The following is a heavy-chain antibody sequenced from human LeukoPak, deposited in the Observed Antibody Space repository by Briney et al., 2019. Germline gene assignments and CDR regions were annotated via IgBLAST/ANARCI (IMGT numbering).Heavy chain of an antibody. J-gene: IGHJ4*02. CDR3: AKHIVVVPAAIY. CDR1: GFTFNTYG. CDR2: ISGSGGST. V-gene: IGHV3-23*01. D-gene: IGHD2-2*01. Sequence: GGSLRLSCAASGFTFNTYGMHWVRQAPGKGLEWVSAISGSGGSTYYADSVKGRFTISRDNSENTLYLQMNSLRAEDTAVYYCAKHIVVVPAAIYWGQGTLVTVSS.